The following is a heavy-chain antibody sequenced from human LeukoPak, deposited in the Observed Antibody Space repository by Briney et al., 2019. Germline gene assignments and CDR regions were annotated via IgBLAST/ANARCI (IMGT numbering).Heavy chain of an antibody. D-gene: IGHD2-15*01. CDR2: INPNSGGT. V-gene: IGHV1-2*02. CDR3: ARGILPPAYYYMDV. J-gene: IGHJ6*03. CDR1: GYTFTGYY. Sequence: ASVKVSCKASGYTFTGYYMHWVRQAPGQGLEWMGWINPNSGGTNYAQKFQGRVTMTRDTSISTAYMELSRLRSDDTAVYCCARGILPPAYYYMDVWGKGTTVTVSS.